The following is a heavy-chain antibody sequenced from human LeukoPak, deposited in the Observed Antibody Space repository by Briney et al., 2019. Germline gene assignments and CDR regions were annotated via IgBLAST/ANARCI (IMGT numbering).Heavy chain of an antibody. D-gene: IGHD2-2*01. CDR3: ARGRETIVVVPAAYTHYYYYMDV. CDR2: INHSGST. CDR1: GGSFSGYY. Sequence: SETLSLTCAVSGGSFSGYYWSWIRQPPGKGLEWIGEINHSGSTNYNPSLKSRVTISVDTSKNQFSLKLSSVTAADTAVYYCARGRETIVVVPAAYTHYYYYMDVWGKGTTVTVSS. J-gene: IGHJ6*03. V-gene: IGHV4-34*01.